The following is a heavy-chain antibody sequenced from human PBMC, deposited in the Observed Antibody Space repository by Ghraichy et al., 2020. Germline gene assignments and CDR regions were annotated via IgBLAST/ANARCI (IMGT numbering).Heavy chain of an antibody. CDR3: ARGTLKSYNGSCYVGIGLAY. D-gene: IGHD1-26*01. CDR1: GGSFSGYY. CDR2: INHSGST. J-gene: IGHJ4*02. V-gene: IGHV4-34*01. Sequence: SETLSLTCAVYGGSFSGYYWSWIRQSPGKGMEWIGEINHSGSTNYNPSLKSRGTISVDTSKNQFSLKLSSVTAADTALYYCARGTLKSYNGSCYVGIGLAYWGQGTLVTVSS.